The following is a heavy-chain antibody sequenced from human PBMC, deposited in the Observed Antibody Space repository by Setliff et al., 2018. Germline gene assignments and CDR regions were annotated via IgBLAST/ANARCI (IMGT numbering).Heavy chain of an antibody. CDR2: ISHSGSA. J-gene: IGHJ6*02. CDR3: ARENRYSSGWYSYYYGMDV. V-gene: IGHV4-38-2*02. D-gene: IGHD6-19*01. CDR1: GYSISSGNY. Sequence: SETLSLTCAVSGYSISSGNYWGWIRQPPGKGLEWIGSISHSGSAYYNPSLKSRVTISIDKSRNQFSLNLNSVTAADTAVYYCARENRYSSGWYSYYYGMDVWGQGTTVTVSS.